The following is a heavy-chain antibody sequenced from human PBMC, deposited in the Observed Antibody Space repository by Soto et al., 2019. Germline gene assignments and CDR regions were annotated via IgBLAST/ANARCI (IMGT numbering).Heavy chain of an antibody. J-gene: IGHJ3*02. CDR1: GGTFSSYA. CDR3: ARESCSGGSCYSENDAFDI. CDR2: IIPIFGTA. Sequence: QVQLVQSGAEVKKPGSSVKVSCKASGGTFSSYAISWVRQAPGQGLEWMGGIIPIFGTANYAHKFQGRVTITADESTSTAYMELSSLRSEDTAVYYCARESCSGGSCYSENDAFDIWGQGTMVTVSS. D-gene: IGHD2-15*01. V-gene: IGHV1-69*01.